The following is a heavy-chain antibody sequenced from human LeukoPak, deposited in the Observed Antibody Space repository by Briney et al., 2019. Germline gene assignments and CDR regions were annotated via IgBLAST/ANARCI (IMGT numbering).Heavy chain of an antibody. V-gene: IGHV4-59*01. Sequence: PSETLSLTCTVSGGSISSYYWNWIRQPPGKGLEWIGYGSYSGSTDYNPSLKSRVTISVDTSKNQFSLKLSSVTAADTAVYYRARAYGSYSFDYWGQGTLVTVSS. J-gene: IGHJ4*02. D-gene: IGHD1-26*01. CDR2: GSYSGST. CDR1: GGSISSYY. CDR3: ARAYGSYSFDY.